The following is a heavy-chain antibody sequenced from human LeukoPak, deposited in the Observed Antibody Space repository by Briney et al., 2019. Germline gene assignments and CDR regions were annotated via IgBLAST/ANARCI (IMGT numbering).Heavy chain of an antibody. CDR3: ARGGSDLLRYFDWLTSYYYYGMDV. CDR2: MNPNSGNT. J-gene: IGHJ6*02. Sequence: ASVKVSCKASGYTFTSYDINWVRQATGQGLEWMGWMNPNSGNTGYAQKFQGRVTMTRNTSISTAYMELSSLRSEDTAVYYCARGGSDLLRYFDWLTSYYYYGMDVWGQGTTVTVSS. V-gene: IGHV1-8*01. CDR1: GYTFTSYD. D-gene: IGHD3-9*01.